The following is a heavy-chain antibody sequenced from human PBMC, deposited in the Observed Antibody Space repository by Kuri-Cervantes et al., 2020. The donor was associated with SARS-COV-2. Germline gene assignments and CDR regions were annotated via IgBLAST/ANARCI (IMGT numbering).Heavy chain of an antibody. J-gene: IGHJ6*03. V-gene: IGHV5-51*01. CDR3: ARLPYYYYMDV. Sequence: GGSLRLSCKGSGYTFTSYWIAWVRQMPGKGLEWMGIIYPGDSDTRYSPSFQGQVTISADKSISTAYLQWSSLKASDTAMYYCARLPYYYYMDVWGKGTTVTVSS. CDR2: IYPGDSDT. CDR1: GYTFTSYW.